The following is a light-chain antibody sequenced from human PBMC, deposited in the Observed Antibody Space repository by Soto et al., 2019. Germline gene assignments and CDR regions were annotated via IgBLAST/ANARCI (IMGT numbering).Light chain of an antibody. V-gene: IGKV1-13*02. Sequence: AIQLTQSPSSLSASVGDRVTITCRASQDIRGALAWYQQKPGKAPKFLIFDVSTLQSGVPSRFSGSGSGTDFTLTISSLQPEDFGTYYCQHFNTYPITFGQGTRLEIK. J-gene: IGKJ5*01. CDR3: QHFNTYPIT. CDR2: DVS. CDR1: QDIRGA.